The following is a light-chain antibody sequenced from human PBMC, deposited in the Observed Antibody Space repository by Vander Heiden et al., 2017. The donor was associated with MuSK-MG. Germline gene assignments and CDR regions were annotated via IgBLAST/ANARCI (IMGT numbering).Light chain of an antibody. V-gene: IGLV2-8*01. CDR2: EVS. J-gene: IGLJ3*02. Sequence: SPLPHPPSPSGPPGQSVTISCTGTSSDIGGYNYVSWYQQHPGKAPKLMIYEVSKRPAGVPDRFSGSKSGNTASLTVAGLQAEDEADYYCCSYAGSHNWVFGGGTKLTVL. CDR3: CSYAGSHNWV. CDR1: SSDIGGYNY.